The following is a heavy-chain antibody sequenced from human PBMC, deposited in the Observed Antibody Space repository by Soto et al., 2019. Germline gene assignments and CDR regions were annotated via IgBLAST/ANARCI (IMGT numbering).Heavy chain of an antibody. D-gene: IGHD3-22*01. CDR2: ISGSGGST. Sequence: GXSLRLSCAASGFTFSSYAMSWVRQAPGKGLEWVSAISGSGGSTYYADSVKGRFTISRDNSKNTLYLQMNSLRAEDTAVYYCAKGSKYYYYSSGYYTPDYWGQGTLVTVSS. CDR1: GFTFSSYA. V-gene: IGHV3-23*01. J-gene: IGHJ4*02. CDR3: AKGSKYYYYSSGYYTPDY.